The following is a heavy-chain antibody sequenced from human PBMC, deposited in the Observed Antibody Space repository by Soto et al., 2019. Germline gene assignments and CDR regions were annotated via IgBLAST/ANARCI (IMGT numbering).Heavy chain of an antibody. J-gene: IGHJ4*02. CDR1: GGSFSGYY. V-gene: IGHV4-34*10. Sequence: PSETLSLTCAVYGGSFSGYYWSWIRQPPGKGLEWIGEIKHSGSTNYNPSLKSRVTMTRDTSISTAYMELSRLRSDDTAVYYCARDAGRIAAAGTEFNYWGQGTLVTVSS. CDR3: ARDAGRIAAAGTEFNY. CDR2: IKHSGST. D-gene: IGHD6-13*01.